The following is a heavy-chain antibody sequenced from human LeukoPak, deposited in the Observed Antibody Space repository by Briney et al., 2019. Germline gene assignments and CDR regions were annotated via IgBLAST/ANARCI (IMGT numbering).Heavy chain of an antibody. V-gene: IGHV3-23*01. J-gene: IGHJ4*02. D-gene: IGHD5-12*01. CDR3: AEGGYDYVEMGYFDY. CDR1: GFSFSNYA. Sequence: GGSLRLSCASSGFSFSNYAMGWVRQAPGKGLEWVSLIIASSGSTFYADSVKGRFTISRDNSKNTLYLQMNSLRAEDTAVYYCAEGGYDYVEMGYFDYWGQGTLVTVSS. CDR2: IIASSGST.